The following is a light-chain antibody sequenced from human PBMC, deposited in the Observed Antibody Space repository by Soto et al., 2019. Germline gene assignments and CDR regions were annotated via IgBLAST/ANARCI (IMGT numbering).Light chain of an antibody. CDR2: GAS. CDR1: QSVSSSY. CDR3: QQYGSSPYT. J-gene: IGKJ2*01. V-gene: IGKV3-20*01. Sequence: EIVLTQSPGTLSLSPGERATLSCRASQSVSSSYLAWYQQKPGQAPRLLIYGASNRATGIPDRFSGSGSGTDFTLSISGLEPADFSVYYCQQYGSSPYTCGQGTKLEIK.